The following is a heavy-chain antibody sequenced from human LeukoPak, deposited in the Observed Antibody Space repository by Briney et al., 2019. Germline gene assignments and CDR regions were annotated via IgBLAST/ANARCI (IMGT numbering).Heavy chain of an antibody. J-gene: IGHJ6*02. CDR2: FDPEDDET. CDR3: ATGLGARGVISLNYYYYYGMDV. V-gene: IGHV1-24*01. CDR1: GYTLTELS. Sequence: ASVKVSCKVSGYTLTELSMHWVRQAPGKGLEWMGGFDPEDDETIYAQKFQGRVTMTEDTSTDTAYMELSSLRSEDTAVYYCATGLGARGVISLNYYYYYGMDVWGQGTTVTVSS. D-gene: IGHD3-10*01.